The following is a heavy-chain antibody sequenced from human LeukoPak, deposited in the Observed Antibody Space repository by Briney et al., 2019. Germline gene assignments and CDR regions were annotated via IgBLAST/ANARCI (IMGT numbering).Heavy chain of an antibody. D-gene: IGHD3-10*01. V-gene: IGHV4-4*07. CDR2: IYTSGST. Sequence: SETLSLTCTVSGGSISSYYWSWIRQPAGKGLEWIGRIYTSGSTNYNPSLKSRVTISVDTSKNQFSLKLSSVTAADTAVYYCARDTSITMVRGVTPDYWGQGTLVTVSS. CDR1: GGSISSYY. J-gene: IGHJ4*02. CDR3: ARDTSITMVRGVTPDY.